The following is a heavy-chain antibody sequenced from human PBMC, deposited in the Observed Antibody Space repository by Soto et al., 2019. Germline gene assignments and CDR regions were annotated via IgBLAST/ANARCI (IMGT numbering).Heavy chain of an antibody. CDR2: INDNGVTT. Sequence: EVQLLESGGGLVQPGGSLRLSCAASGFSFSNYAMSWVRQAPGKGLEWVSAINDNGVTTYYADSVKGRFTISRDNSKNTLYLQMNTLRAEDTARYCCARPHSDCWSGSEYWGQGTLVTVSS. CDR1: GFSFSNYA. V-gene: IGHV3-23*01. J-gene: IGHJ4*02. D-gene: IGHD3-3*01. CDR3: ARPHSDCWSGSEY.